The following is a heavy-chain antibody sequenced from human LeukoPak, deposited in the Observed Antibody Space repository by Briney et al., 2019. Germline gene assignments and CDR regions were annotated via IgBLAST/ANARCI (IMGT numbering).Heavy chain of an antibody. V-gene: IGHV1-18*01. CDR2: IIAYNGNT. J-gene: IGHJ4*02. CDR1: GYTFTSYD. Sequence: ASVKVSCKASGYTFTSYDISWVRQAPGQGLEWMGWIIAYNGNTNYAQNLQGRVTLTTDTSTSTAYMELRSLRSDDTAMYYCARSSGSGWTMYWGQGALVTVSS. CDR3: ARSSGSGWTMY. D-gene: IGHD6-19*01.